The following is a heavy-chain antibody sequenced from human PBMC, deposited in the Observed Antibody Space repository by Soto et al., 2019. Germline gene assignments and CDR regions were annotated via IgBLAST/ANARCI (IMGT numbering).Heavy chain of an antibody. CDR2: IYYRGTT. CDR1: GGSISTGVWY. J-gene: IGHJ5*01. Sequence: QVQLQESGPGLVKPSQTLSLTCSVSGGSISTGVWYWSWVREHPGKGLEWIGDIYYRGTTSYNPSLGSRVTISRDTSKNQVSLKVNSVTAADTAMYYCARVSAGGTRWFDSWGQGIRVTVSS. V-gene: IGHV4-31*03. D-gene: IGHD6-13*01. CDR3: ARVSAGGTRWFDS.